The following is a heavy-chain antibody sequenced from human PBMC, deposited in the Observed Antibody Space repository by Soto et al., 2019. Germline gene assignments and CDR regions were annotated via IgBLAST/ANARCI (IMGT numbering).Heavy chain of an antibody. Sequence: QVQLVESGGGVVQPGRSLRLSCAASGFTFSSYAMHWVRQAPGKGLEWVAVISYDGSNKYYADSVKGRFTISRDNSKNTLYLQRNSLRAEDTALYYCARDRADGIAAAWGGMDVWGQGTTVTVSS. CDR3: ARDRADGIAAAWGGMDV. J-gene: IGHJ6*02. D-gene: IGHD6-13*01. CDR1: GFTFSSYA. V-gene: IGHV3-30-3*01. CDR2: ISYDGSNK.